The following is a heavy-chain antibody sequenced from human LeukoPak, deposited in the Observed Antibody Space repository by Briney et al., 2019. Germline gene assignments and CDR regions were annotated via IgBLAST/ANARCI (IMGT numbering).Heavy chain of an antibody. Sequence: GGSLRLSCAASGFTFSSYAMSWVRQAPGKGLDWVSGISGGGGSTYYADSAKGRFTISRDNSKNTLYLQMNSLRVEETAVYYCAKGQEVIPAANAFEIWGQGTMVTVSS. CDR1: GFTFSSYA. CDR2: ISGGGGST. D-gene: IGHD2-2*01. V-gene: IGHV3-23*01. J-gene: IGHJ3*02. CDR3: AKGQEVIPAANAFEI.